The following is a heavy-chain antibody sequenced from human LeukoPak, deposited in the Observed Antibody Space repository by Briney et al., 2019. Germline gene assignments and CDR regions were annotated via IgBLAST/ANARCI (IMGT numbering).Heavy chain of an antibody. CDR3: ARVEYSSSSWFDP. D-gene: IGHD6-6*01. Sequence: TPSGTLSLTCTVSGGSISSYYWSWIRQPPGKGLEWIGYIYYSGSTNYNPSLKSRVTISVDTPKNQFSLKLSSVTAADTAVYYCARVEYSSSSWFDPWGQGTLVTVSS. V-gene: IGHV4-59*01. J-gene: IGHJ5*02. CDR2: IYYSGST. CDR1: GGSISSYY.